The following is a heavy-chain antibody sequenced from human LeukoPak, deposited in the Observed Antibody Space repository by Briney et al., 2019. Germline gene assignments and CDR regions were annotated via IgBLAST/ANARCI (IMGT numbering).Heavy chain of an antibody. CDR1: GFTFSDYS. V-gene: IGHV3-23*01. Sequence: GGSLRLSCAASGFTFSDYSMNWVRQAPGKGLEWVSGISNSGGSTYYADSVKGRFTISRDNSKNTLYLQMNSLRAEDTAVYYCAKETSSSFDYWGQGTLVTVSS. D-gene: IGHD6-6*01. J-gene: IGHJ4*02. CDR2: ISNSGGST. CDR3: AKETSSSFDY.